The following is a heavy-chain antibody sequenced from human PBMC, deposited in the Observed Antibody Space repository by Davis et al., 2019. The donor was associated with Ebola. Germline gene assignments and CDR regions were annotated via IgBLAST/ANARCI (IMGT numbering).Heavy chain of an antibody. CDR1: GGSISTYY. V-gene: IGHV4-59*01. D-gene: IGHD1-26*01. CDR3: ARGGWELGAYYYYYGMDV. CDR2: IYYTGNT. Sequence: SETLSLTCTVSGGSISTYYWSWIRQPPGKGLEWIGYIYYTGNTNYNPSLKSRVTISVDTSKNQFSLKLSSVTAADTAVYYCARGGWELGAYYYYYGMDVWGQGTTVTVSS. J-gene: IGHJ6*02.